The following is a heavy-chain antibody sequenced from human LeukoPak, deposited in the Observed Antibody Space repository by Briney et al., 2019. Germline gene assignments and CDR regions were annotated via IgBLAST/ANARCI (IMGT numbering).Heavy chain of an antibody. CDR2: INPNSGGP. D-gene: IGHD3-22*01. J-gene: IGHJ1*01. Sequence: ASVKVSCKASGYTFTGYYMHWVRQAPGQGLEWMGWINPNSGGPNYAQKFQGRVTMTRDTSISTAYMELSRLRSDDTAVYYCARSVFEYYYDSSGYYYKAGYFQHWGQGTLVTVSS. V-gene: IGHV1-2*02. CDR1: GYTFTGYY. CDR3: ARSVFEYYYDSSGYYYKAGYFQH.